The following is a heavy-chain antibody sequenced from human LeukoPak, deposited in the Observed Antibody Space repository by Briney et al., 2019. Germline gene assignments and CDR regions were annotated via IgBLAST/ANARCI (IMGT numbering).Heavy chain of an antibody. V-gene: IGHV4-59*12. J-gene: IGHJ6*02. Sequence: SETLSLTCTVSGGSISSYYWSWIRQPPGKGLEWIGYIYYSGSTYYNPSLKSRVTISVDTSKNQFSLKLSSVTAADTAVYYCARDSHHTIYGMDVWGQGTTVTVSS. D-gene: IGHD3-10*01. CDR3: ARDSHHTIYGMDV. CDR1: GGSISSYY. CDR2: IYYSGST.